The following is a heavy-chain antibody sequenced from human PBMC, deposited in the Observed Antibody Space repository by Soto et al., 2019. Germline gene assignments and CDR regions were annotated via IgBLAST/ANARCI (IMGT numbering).Heavy chain of an antibody. V-gene: IGHV1-2*04. CDR2: INPNSGGT. J-gene: IGHJ3*02. D-gene: IGHD2-15*01. Sequence: GASVKVSCKASGYTFTGYYMHWVRQAPGQGLEWMGWINPNSGGTNYAQKFQGWVTMTRDTSISTAYMELGRLRSDDTAVYYCARDTHPRGYCSGGSCPPGGPADAFDIWGQGTMVTVSS. CDR1: GYTFTGYY. CDR3: ARDTHPRGYCSGGSCPPGGPADAFDI.